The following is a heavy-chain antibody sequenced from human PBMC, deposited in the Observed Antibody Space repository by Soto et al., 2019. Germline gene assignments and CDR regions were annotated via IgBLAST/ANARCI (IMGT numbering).Heavy chain of an antibody. J-gene: IGHJ4*02. CDR2: IYYDXST. D-gene: IGHD3-22*01. CDR3: VGGYPWVGFDY. V-gene: IGHV4-59*08. Sequence: SXTRSLTCTVSGGSMLSYYWSWIRQPPGRGLEWIGXIYYDXSTKYNNSLNXXVTISVDXXKNQFSLKMTSVTATDTAVYICVGGYPWVGFDYWGQGTLVTVSS. CDR1: GGSMLSYY.